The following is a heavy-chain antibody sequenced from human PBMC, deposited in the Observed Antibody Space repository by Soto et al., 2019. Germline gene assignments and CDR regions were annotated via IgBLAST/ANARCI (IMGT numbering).Heavy chain of an antibody. CDR1: GFTFDNYA. Sequence: EVQLLESGGGLVQPGGSLRLSCFASGFTFDNYAMSWVRQAPGKGLEWVSTIRGSGDVTYSADSVKGRFTVSRDNPKNTLYLQMNSLRAEDTAVYYCVKGAAPTYYYYMDVWGKGTTVTVSS. D-gene: IGHD6-25*01. J-gene: IGHJ6*03. V-gene: IGHV3-23*01. CDR3: VKGAAPTYYYYMDV. CDR2: IRGSGDVT.